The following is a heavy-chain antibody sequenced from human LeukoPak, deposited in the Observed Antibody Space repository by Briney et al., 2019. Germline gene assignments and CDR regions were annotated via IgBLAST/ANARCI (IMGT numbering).Heavy chain of an antibody. V-gene: IGHV3-53*01. J-gene: IGHJ6*03. CDR3: ARHARAAMVTSYYMDV. Sequence: ETLSLTCTVSGGSISSSYWSWVRQAPGKGLEWVSVIYSGGSTYYADSVKGRFTISRDNSKNTLYLQMNSLRAEDTAVYYCARHARAAMVTSYYMDVWGKGATVTISS. CDR2: IYSGGST. CDR1: GGSISSSY. D-gene: IGHD5-18*01.